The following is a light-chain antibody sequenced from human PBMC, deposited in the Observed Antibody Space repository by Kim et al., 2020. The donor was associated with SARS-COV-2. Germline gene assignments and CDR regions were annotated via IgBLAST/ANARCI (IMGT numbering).Light chain of an antibody. CDR3: QSYDSSLRNV. CDR2: GNS. CDR1: SSNIGAGYD. J-gene: IGLJ1*01. V-gene: IGLV1-40*01. Sequence: QSVLTQPPSVSGAPGQRVTISCTGSSSNIGAGYDVHWYQQLPGTAPKLLIYGNSNRPSGVPDRFSGSKSGTSASLAITGLQAEDEADYYCQSYDSSLRNVFGTGDKVNVL.